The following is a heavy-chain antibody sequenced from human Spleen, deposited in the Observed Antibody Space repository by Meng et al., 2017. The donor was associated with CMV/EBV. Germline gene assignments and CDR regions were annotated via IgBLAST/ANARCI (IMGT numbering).Heavy chain of an antibody. J-gene: IGHJ4*02. CDR3: ARDGYSYDSSGYYYVD. CDR1: GFHFSTYW. V-gene: IGHV3-30-3*01. D-gene: IGHD3-22*01. CDR2: ISYAGSNK. Sequence: GESLKISCAASGFHFSTYWMSWVRQAPGKGLEWVAVISYAGSNKYFVDSVKGRFTISRDNSKNTLYLQMNSLRAEDTAVYYCARDGYSYDSSGYYYVDWGQGTLVTVSS.